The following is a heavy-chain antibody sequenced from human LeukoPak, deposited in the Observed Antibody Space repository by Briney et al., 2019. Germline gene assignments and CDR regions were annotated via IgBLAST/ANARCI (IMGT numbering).Heavy chain of an antibody. CDR2: IHRGGNT. Sequence: GGSLRLSCAASGFTVSGNYMSWVRQAPGKGLEWLSVIHRGGNTYYADSVKGRFTISRDSSKNTVFLQMDSLRAEDTAVYYCARNPGYGLGVDYGDYWGQGTLVTVSS. J-gene: IGHJ4*02. CDR3: ARNPGYGLGVDYGDY. V-gene: IGHV3-66*01. D-gene: IGHD3-10*01. CDR1: GFTVSGNY.